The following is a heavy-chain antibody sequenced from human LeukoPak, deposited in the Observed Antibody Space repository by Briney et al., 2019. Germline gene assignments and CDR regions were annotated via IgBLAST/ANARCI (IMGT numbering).Heavy chain of an antibody. V-gene: IGHV3-23*01. D-gene: IGHD3-9*01. CDR1: GFTFSTYA. CDR2: ISGSGGST. CDR3: AKCARVDWLPIDY. J-gene: IGHJ4*02. Sequence: GGSLRLSCTASGFTFSTYAMTWVRQAPGKGLEWVSGISGSGGSTYYADSVKGRFTISRDNSKNTLDLQMNSLRAEDTAVYYCAKCARVDWLPIDYWGQGTLVTVSS.